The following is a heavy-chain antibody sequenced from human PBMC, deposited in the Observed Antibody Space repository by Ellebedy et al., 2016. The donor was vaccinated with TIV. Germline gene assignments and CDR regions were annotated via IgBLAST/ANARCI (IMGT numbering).Heavy chain of an antibody. Sequence: GESLKISCAASGFTLSSHWMHWVRQVPGKGLVWVSRINSDGSSTSYADSVKGRFTISRDNAKNTLYLQMNSLRAEDTAVYYCTRANIVVVPAAIGVWGQGILVTVSS. J-gene: IGHJ4*02. CDR1: GFTLSSHW. D-gene: IGHD2-2*01. CDR2: INSDGSST. V-gene: IGHV3-74*01. CDR3: TRANIVVVPAAIGV.